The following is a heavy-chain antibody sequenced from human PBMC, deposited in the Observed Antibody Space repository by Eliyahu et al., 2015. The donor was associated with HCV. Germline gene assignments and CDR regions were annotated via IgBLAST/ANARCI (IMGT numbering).Heavy chain of an antibody. CDR3: AKSGIAAWYYFDY. D-gene: IGHD6-13*01. V-gene: IGHV3-23*01. J-gene: IGHJ4*02. Sequence: SLRLSCAASGFTFSSYAMSWVRQAPGKGLEWVSAISGSGGSTYYADSVKGRFTISRDNSKNTLYLQMNSLRAEDTAVYYCAKSGIAAWYYFDYWGQGTLVTVSS. CDR2: ISGSGGST. CDR1: GFTFSSYA.